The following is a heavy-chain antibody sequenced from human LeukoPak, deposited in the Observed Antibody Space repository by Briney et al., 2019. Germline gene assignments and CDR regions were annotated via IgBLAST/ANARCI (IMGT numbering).Heavy chain of an antibody. CDR3: ARERITIFGVVTHNYYYGMDV. CDR1: GYTLTELS. CDR2: FDPEDGET. D-gene: IGHD3-3*01. V-gene: IGHV1-24*01. J-gene: IGHJ6*02. Sequence: ASVKVSCKVSGYTLTELSMHWVRQAPGKGLEWMGGFDPEDGETIYAQKFQGRVTMTEDTSTDTAYMELSSLRSDDTAVYYCARERITIFGVVTHNYYYGMDVWGQGTTVTVSS.